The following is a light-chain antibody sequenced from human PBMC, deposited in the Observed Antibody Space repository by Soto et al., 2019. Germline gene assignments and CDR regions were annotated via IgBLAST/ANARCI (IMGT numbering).Light chain of an antibody. J-gene: IGKJ1*01. CDR3: QQYDKYST. CDR1: QSVSSY. CDR2: DAS. V-gene: IGKV1-39*01. Sequence: DIHMTQSPSSLSASLGYRFTITCRASQSVSSYLNWYQHKPGKAPNLLIYDASTLQGGVPSRFSGSGSGTEFTLTVTSLQPEDFATYFCQQYDKYSTFGHGTKVDIK.